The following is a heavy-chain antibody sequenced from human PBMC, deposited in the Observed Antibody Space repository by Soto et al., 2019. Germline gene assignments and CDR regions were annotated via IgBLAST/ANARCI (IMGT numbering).Heavy chain of an antibody. D-gene: IGHD5-12*01. J-gene: IGHJ2*01. V-gene: IGHV3-23*01. CDR2: ISGSGGST. Sequence: GGSLRLSCAASGFTFTSYAMNWVRQAPGKGLEWVSAISGSGGSTYYADSVKGRFTISRDNFKSTVYLQMTSLRAEATAVYYCAKDGVSGGYAEGHFDLWGRGTLVTVSS. CDR1: GFTFTSYA. CDR3: AKDGVSGGYAEGHFDL.